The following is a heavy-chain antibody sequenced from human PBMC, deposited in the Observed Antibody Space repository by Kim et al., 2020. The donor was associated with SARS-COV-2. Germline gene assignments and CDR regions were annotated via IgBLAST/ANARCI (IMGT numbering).Heavy chain of an antibody. J-gene: IGHJ4*02. V-gene: IGHV3-23*01. CDR1: GFAFSTDG. Sequence: GGSLRLSCAASGFAFSTDGMSWVRQAPGRGLEWVSYISGSGGVTHYADSVKGRFTISRDNSKNTLYLQMNSLRAEDTAVFYCAKGATGGYDYWGQGTLVTVSS. CDR3: AKGATGGYDY. CDR2: ISGSGGVT. D-gene: IGHD1-26*01.